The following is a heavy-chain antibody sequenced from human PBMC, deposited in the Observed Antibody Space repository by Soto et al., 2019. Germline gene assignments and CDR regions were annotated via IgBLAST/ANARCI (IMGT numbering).Heavy chain of an antibody. Sequence: ASVKVSCKASGYTFTSYDINWVRQATGQGLEWMGGMNPNSGNTGYAQKFQGRVTMTRKNSLSTAYMELSSLRSEDTAVYYCALKAYYYYYYMDVWGKGTTVTVSS. J-gene: IGHJ6*03. CDR2: MNPNSGNT. CDR1: GYTFTSYD. V-gene: IGHV1-8*01. CDR3: ALKAYYYYYYMDV.